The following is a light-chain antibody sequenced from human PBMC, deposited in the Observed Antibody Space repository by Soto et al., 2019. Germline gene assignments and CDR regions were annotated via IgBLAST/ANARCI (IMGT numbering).Light chain of an antibody. CDR2: GAS. V-gene: IGKV3-20*01. Sequence: QAPCEVPRLLIYGASSRATGIPDRLSGSGSGTDFTLTISSLQPEDFAVYYCQQYGSSLNFGGGTKVDIK. CDR3: QQYGSSLN. J-gene: IGKJ4*01.